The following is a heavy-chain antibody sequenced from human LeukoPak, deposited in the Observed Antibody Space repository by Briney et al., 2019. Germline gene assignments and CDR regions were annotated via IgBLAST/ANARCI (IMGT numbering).Heavy chain of an antibody. CDR2: MNPNSGNT. CDR1: GYTFTSYD. D-gene: IGHD1-26*01. V-gene: IGHV1-8*01. Sequence: ASVKVSCKASGYTFTSYDINWVRQATGQGLEWMGWMNPNSGNTGYAQKFQGRVTMTRNTSISTAYMELSSLRSEDTAVYYCARVDDSGSYWSSYYFDYWGQGTLVTVSS. CDR3: ARVDDSGSYWSSYYFDY. J-gene: IGHJ4*02.